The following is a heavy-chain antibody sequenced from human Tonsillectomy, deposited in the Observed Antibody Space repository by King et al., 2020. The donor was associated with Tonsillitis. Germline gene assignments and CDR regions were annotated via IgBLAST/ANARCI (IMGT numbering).Heavy chain of an antibody. J-gene: IGHJ6*03. CDR1: GFTVGRSY. CDR3: ARDPRDYYYLDV. CDR2: IYSGGRT. Sequence: VQLVESGGGLVQPGGSLRRSCAASGFTVGRSYMMWVRQSPWKGLEWVSIIYSGGRTYYADSVKGRFTISRDNSKNTLYLQMNSLRAEDTAVYYCARDPRDYYYLDVWGKGTTVTVSS. V-gene: IGHV3-66*01.